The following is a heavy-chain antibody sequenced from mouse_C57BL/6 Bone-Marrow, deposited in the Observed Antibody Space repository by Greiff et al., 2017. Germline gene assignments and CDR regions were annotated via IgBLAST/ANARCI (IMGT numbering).Heavy chain of an antibody. V-gene: IGHV14-4*01. Sequence: EVKLVESGAELVRPGASVKLSCTASGFNIKDDYMHWVKQRPEQGLEWIGWIDPENGDTEYASKFQGKATITADTSSNTAYLQLSSLTSEDTDVYYCTTLYYGNFPFAYWGQGTLVTVSA. CDR3: TTLYYGNFPFAY. CDR2: IDPENGDT. CDR1: GFNIKDDY. J-gene: IGHJ3*01. D-gene: IGHD2-1*01.